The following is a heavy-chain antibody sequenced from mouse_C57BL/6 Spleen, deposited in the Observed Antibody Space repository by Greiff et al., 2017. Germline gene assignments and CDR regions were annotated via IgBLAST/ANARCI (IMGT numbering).Heavy chain of an antibody. J-gene: IGHJ1*03. CDR2: IYPRDGST. V-gene: IGHV1-78*01. D-gene: IGHD1-1*01. Sequence: VQLQQSDAELVKPGASVKISCKVSGYTFTDHTIHWMKQRPEQGLEWIGYIYPRDGSTKYNEKFKGKATLTADKSSSTAYMQLNSLTSEDSAVYFCAREQYYGSSYEYFDVWGTGTTVTVSS. CDR1: GYTFTDHT. CDR3: AREQYYGSSYEYFDV.